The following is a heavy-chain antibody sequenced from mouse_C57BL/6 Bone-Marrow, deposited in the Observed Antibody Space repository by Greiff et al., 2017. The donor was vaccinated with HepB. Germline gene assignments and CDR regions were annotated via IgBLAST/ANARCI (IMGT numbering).Heavy chain of an antibody. CDR2: ILPGSGST. D-gene: IGHD1-1*01. CDR3: ARPPITTVVEGYFDY. Sequence: QVQLKQSGAELMKPGASVKLSCKATGYTFTGYWIEWVKQRPGHGLEWIGEILPGSGSTNYNEKFKGKATFTADTSSNTAYMQLSSLTTEDSAIYYCARPPITTVVEGYFDYWGQGTTLTVSS. CDR1: GYTFTGYW. V-gene: IGHV1-9*01. J-gene: IGHJ2*01.